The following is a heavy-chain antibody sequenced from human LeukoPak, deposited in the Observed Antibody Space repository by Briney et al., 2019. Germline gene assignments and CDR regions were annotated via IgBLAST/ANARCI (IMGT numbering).Heavy chain of an antibody. D-gene: IGHD3-10*01. V-gene: IGHV4-39*01. Sequence: PSETLSLTCTVSGGSISSSSYSWGWIRQPPGKGLEWVGSIYYSGSTYYNPSLKSRVTISVDTSKNQFSLKLSSVTAADTAVYYCARGHYYGSGSYFRRRWFDPWGQGTLVTVSS. J-gene: IGHJ5*02. CDR3: ARGHYYGSGSYFRRRWFDP. CDR2: IYYSGST. CDR1: GGSISSSSYS.